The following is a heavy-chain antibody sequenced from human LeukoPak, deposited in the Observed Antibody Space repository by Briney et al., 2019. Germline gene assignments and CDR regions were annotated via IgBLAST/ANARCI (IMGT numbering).Heavy chain of an antibody. Sequence: PGRSLRLSCAASGFTFDDYAMHWVRQAPGKGLEWVSGISENSGSIDYADSVKGRFTISRDNAKNSVYLQMNSLRAEDTALYYCAIWTGSLDYWGQGTLVTVSS. J-gene: IGHJ4*02. V-gene: IGHV3-9*01. CDR2: ISENSGSI. D-gene: IGHD3-10*01. CDR3: AIWTGSLDY. CDR1: GFTFDDYA.